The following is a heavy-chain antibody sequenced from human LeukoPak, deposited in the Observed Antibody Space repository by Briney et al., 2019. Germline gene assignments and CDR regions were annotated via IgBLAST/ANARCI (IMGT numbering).Heavy chain of an antibody. CDR2: IKNKTNGGTT. V-gene: IGHV3-15*01. D-gene: IGHD3-3*01. J-gene: IGHJ4*02. CDR3: ARCRDNDFWSGSPLDY. Sequence: GGSLRLSCAASGFIFSSAWMTWVRQAPGKGLEWVGHIKNKTNGGTTDYAAPVKGRFIISRDDSKNTLYLQMNSLRVEDTAVYYCARCRDNDFWSGSPLDYWGQGTLVTVSS. CDR1: GFIFSSAW.